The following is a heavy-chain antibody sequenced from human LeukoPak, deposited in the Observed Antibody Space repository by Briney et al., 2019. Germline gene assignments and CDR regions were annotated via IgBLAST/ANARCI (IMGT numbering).Heavy chain of an antibody. CDR1: GYTFTGYY. CDR2: INPNSGGT. V-gene: IGHV1-2*02. Sequence: GASVKVSCKASGYTFTGYYMHWVRQAPGQGLEWMGWINPNSGGTNYAPKLQGRVIMTTDTSISTAYMKLSRLRSDDTAVYYCAREQAGFDYWGQGTLVTVSS. D-gene: IGHD6-25*01. J-gene: IGHJ4*02. CDR3: AREQAGFDY.